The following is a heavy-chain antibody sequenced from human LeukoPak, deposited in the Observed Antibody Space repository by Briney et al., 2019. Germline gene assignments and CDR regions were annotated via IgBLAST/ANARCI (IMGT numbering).Heavy chain of an antibody. Sequence: PSETLSLTCTVSGGSISSSSYYWGWIRQPPGKGLEWIGSIYYSGSTYYNPSLKSRVTISVDTSKNQFSLKLSSVTAADTAVYYCARASSDSSGYSSYYYYMDVWGKGTTVTVSS. CDR1: GGSISSSSYY. V-gene: IGHV4-39*01. D-gene: IGHD3-22*01. J-gene: IGHJ6*03. CDR2: IYYSGST. CDR3: ARASSDSSGYSSYYYYMDV.